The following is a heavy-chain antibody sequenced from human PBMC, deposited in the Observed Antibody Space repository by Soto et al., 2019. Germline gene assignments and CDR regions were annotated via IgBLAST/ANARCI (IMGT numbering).Heavy chain of an antibody. D-gene: IGHD6-19*01. Sequence: QVQLQESGPGLVKPSGTLSLTCAVSSGSISSSNWWSWVRQPPGKGLEWIGEIYHSGSTNYNPSLKRRVTISVDKSNNQFSLKLSSVTAADTAVYYCARQQWLVDYYFDYWGQGTLVTVSS. CDR1: SGSISSSNW. CDR2: IYHSGST. J-gene: IGHJ4*02. V-gene: IGHV4-4*02. CDR3: ARQQWLVDYYFDY.